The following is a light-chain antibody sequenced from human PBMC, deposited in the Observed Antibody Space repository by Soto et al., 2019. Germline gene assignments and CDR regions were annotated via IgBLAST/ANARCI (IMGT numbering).Light chain of an antibody. CDR2: AAS. Sequence: AIQMTQSPSSLSASVGDRVTITCRASQGIGNDLGWYQQKPGKAPKLLIYAASISQSGVPSRFSGSGSGTDFTLTISSLQPEDFATYYCLQDYNYPWTFGQGTKVEVK. CDR3: LQDYNYPWT. CDR1: QGIGND. J-gene: IGKJ1*01. V-gene: IGKV1-6*01.